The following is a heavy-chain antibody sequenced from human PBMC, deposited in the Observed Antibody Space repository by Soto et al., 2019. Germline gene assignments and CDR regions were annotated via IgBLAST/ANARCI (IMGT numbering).Heavy chain of an antibody. V-gene: IGHV4-39*01. CDR3: ARRGSGSYYTY. CDR1: GGSISSNNYY. CDR2: IYYSGST. J-gene: IGHJ4*02. D-gene: IGHD1-26*01. Sequence: QLQLQESGPGLVKPSETLSLTCTVSGGSISSNNYYWGWIRQPPGKGLEWIGSIYYSGSTYYNPSLKXRXTXSXXTSKNQFPLKLSSVTAADAALYYCARRGSGSYYTYWGQGTLVTVSS.